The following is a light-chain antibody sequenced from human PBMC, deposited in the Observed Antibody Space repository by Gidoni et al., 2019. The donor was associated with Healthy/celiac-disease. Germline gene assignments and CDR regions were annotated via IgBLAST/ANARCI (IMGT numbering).Light chain of an antibody. CDR3: QSYDSSLSVV. CDR2: GTS. J-gene: IGLJ2*01. Sequence: QSVLTQPPSVSGAPGQRVTISCTGSSFNIGSGYDVHGYQQLPGTAPKLLIYGTSNRPSGGPDRCSGSKSGTAASLAIAGLQAEDEADYYCQSYDSSLSVVFGGGTKLTVL. CDR1: SFNIGSGYD. V-gene: IGLV1-40*01.